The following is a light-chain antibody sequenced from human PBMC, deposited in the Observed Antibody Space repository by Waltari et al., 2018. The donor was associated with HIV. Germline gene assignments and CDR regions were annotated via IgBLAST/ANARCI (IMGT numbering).Light chain of an antibody. J-gene: IGLJ3*02. CDR3: YSAADNIWV. V-gene: IGLV3-27*01. CDR2: KDS. CDR1: VLAKKY. Sequence: SYELTQPSSVSVSPGQTATITCSGDVLAKKYGRWIQQKPGQAPVLVIYKDSERPSGIPERFSGSSSGTTVTLTISGAQFEDEAEYYCYSAADNIWVFGGGTKLIV.